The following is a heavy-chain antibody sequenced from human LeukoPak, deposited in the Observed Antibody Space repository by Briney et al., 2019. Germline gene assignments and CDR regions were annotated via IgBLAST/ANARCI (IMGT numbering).Heavy chain of an antibody. CDR2: ISAFGGST. V-gene: IGHV3-23*01. Sequence: PGGSLRLSCAASGLTFTTHAMSWVRQAPGKGLEWVSGISAFGGSTYYADSVKGRFTIPKDKSKNTLFLQMNGLRAEDTAVYFCAKAIVAAGFSYYYYAMDVWGHGTTVIVSS. D-gene: IGHD6-13*01. CDR3: AKAIVAAGFSYYYYAMDV. CDR1: GLTFTTHA. J-gene: IGHJ6*02.